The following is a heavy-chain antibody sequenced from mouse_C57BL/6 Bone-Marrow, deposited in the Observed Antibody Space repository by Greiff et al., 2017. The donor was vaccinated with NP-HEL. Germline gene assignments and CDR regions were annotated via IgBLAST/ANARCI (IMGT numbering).Heavy chain of an antibody. CDR1: GYSFTDYE. CDR2: IDPETGGT. V-gene: IGHV1-15*01. J-gene: IGHJ2*01. CDR3: TRVGVPHFDC. Sequence: QVQLQQSGAELVRPGASVTLSCKASGYSFTDYELHWVKQTPVHGLVWIGAIDPETGGTAYNQKFKGKAILTADKSSSTAYMELRSLTSEYSAVYYCTRVGVPHFDCWGKVTTLTVSS. D-gene: IGHD5-1*01.